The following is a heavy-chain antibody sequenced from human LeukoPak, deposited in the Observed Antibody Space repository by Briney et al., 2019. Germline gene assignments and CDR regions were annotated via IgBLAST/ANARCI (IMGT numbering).Heavy chain of an antibody. Sequence: SETLSLTCTVSGYSISSGYYWGWIRQPPGKGLEWIGSIYHSGSTYYNPSLKSRVTISVDTSKNQFSLKLSSMTAADTAVYYCAREEGLTTVAIDYWGQGTLVTVSS. CDR1: GYSISSGYY. CDR3: AREEGLTTVAIDY. J-gene: IGHJ4*02. D-gene: IGHD4-23*01. V-gene: IGHV4-38-2*02. CDR2: IYHSGST.